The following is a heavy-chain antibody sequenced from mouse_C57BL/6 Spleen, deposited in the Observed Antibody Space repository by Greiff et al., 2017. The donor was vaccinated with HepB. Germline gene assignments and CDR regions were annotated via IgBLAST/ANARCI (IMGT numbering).Heavy chain of an antibody. CDR1: GYTFTSYW. Sequence: QVQLQQPGAELVRPGSSVKLSCKASGYTFTSYWMDWVKQRPGQGLEWIGNIYPSDSETHYNQKFKDKATLTVDKSSSTAYMQLSSLTSEDSAVYYCARSTGTGLFAYWGQGTLVAVSA. V-gene: IGHV1-61*01. D-gene: IGHD4-1*01. J-gene: IGHJ3*01. CDR3: ARSTGTGLFAY. CDR2: IYPSDSET.